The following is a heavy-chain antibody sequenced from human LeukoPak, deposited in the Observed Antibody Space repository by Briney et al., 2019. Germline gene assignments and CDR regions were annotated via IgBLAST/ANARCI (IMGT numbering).Heavy chain of an antibody. D-gene: IGHD3-3*01. J-gene: IGHJ6*03. CDR1: GFTFSSYS. CDR3: ARVASYDFWSGQYAPFYYYYYMDV. CDR2: ISSSSSYI. Sequence: GESLKISCAASGFTFSSYSMNWVRQAPGKGLEWVSSISSSSSYIYYADSVKGRFTISRDNAKNSLYLQMNSLRAEDTAVYYCARVASYDFWSGQYAPFYYYYYMDVWGKGTTVTVSS. V-gene: IGHV3-21*01.